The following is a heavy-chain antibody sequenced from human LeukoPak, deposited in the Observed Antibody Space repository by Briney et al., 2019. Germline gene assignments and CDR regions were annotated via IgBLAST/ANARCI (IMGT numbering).Heavy chain of an antibody. J-gene: IGHJ5*02. V-gene: IGHV1-2*02. D-gene: IGHD3-10*01. CDR3: AKVITRVRRVIRPTPARFDP. Sequence: ASVKVSCTASGYTFTGYYMHWVRQAPGQGLEWMGCINPNSGGTNYAQKFQGRVTMTRDKAINTAYLELSRLRSDDTAVYYCAKVITRVRRVIRPTPARFDPWGQGSLVTVSS. CDR1: GYTFTGYY. CDR2: INPNSGGT.